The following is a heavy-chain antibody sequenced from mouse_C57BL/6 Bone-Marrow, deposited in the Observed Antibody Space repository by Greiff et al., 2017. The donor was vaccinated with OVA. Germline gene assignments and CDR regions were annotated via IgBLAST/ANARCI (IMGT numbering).Heavy chain of an antibody. CDR1: GYTFTSYW. J-gene: IGHJ4*01. CDR3: ARSDSSGYVGYYAMDY. V-gene: IGHV1-55*01. CDR2: IYPGSGST. Sequence: VQLKQPGAELVKPGASVKMSCKASGYTFTSYWITWVKQRPGQGLEWIGDIYPGSGSTNYNEKFKSKATLTVDTSSSTAYMQLSSLTSEDSAVYYCARSDSSGYVGYYAMDYWGQGTSVTVSS. D-gene: IGHD3-2*02.